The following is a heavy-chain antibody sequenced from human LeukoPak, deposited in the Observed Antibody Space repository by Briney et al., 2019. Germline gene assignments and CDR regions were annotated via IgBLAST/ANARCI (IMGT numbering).Heavy chain of an antibody. Sequence: PGGSLRLSCAASGFTFSSYWMHWVRQVPGKGLVWVARINPGGSSITYADSVKGRFTISRDNAKNTLYLQMNSLRAEDTAVYYCARDYADYVGYFFFDYWGQGTLVTVSS. CDR3: ARDYADYVGYFFFDY. CDR2: INPGGSSI. V-gene: IGHV3-74*01. CDR1: GFTFSSYW. D-gene: IGHD4-17*01. J-gene: IGHJ4*02.